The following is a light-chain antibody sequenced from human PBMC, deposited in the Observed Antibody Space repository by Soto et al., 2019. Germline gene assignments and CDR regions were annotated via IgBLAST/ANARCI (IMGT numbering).Light chain of an antibody. J-gene: IGKJ3*01. CDR1: QSLNRN. CDR2: GAS. V-gene: IGKV3D-15*01. CDR3: QHYNDWPPAFT. Sequence: EILMTQSTASLSVSPGERATLSYRASQSLNRNLAWYQQKPGQAPRLIIYGASTRASGIPARFSVSGSGTEFTLTISSLQSEDFALYYCQHYNDWPPAFTFGPGTKVDL.